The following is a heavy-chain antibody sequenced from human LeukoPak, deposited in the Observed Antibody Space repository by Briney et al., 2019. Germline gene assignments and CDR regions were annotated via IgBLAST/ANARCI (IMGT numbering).Heavy chain of an antibody. Sequence: SETLSLTCTVSGGSITTYYWSWIRQPPGKGLEYIGYIYYTGSTNYNPSLKSRVTISVDTSKSQFSLKLSSVTAADTAVYYCARLKGYNYGYPDYWGQGTLVTVSS. CDR3: ARLKGYNYGYPDY. V-gene: IGHV4-59*08. CDR1: GGSITTYY. D-gene: IGHD5-24*01. J-gene: IGHJ4*02. CDR2: IYYTGST.